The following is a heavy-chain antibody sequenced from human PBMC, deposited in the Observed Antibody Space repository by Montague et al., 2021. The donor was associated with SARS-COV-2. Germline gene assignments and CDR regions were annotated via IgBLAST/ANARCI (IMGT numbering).Heavy chain of an antibody. CDR2: KYYSGST. J-gene: IGHJ4*02. CDR1: VASISSRRYY. V-gene: IGHV4-39*01. D-gene: IGHD3-3*01. Sequence: SETLSLTCTVSVASISSRRYYWGWIRQPPVKWLEWIGFKYYSGSTYYNPTLKSRVTISVDTSKNQLSLKLSSVTAADTAVYYCATLPSSITIFGVVQGYYFEERGQGNPVNGSS. CDR3: ATLPSSITIFGVVQGYYFEE.